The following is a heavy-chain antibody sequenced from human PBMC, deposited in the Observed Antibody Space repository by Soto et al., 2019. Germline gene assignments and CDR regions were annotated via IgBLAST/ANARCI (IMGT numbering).Heavy chain of an antibody. Sequence: GGSLRLSCAASGFTFSSYAMHWVRQAPGKGLEWVAVISYDGSNKYYADSVKGRFTISRDNSKNTLYLQMNSLRAEDTAVYYCARGHYDYVWGSYRADRTPFDYWGQGTLVTVSS. CDR1: GFTFSSYA. D-gene: IGHD3-16*02. V-gene: IGHV3-30-3*01. CDR2: ISYDGSNK. CDR3: ARGHYDYVWGSYRADRTPFDY. J-gene: IGHJ4*02.